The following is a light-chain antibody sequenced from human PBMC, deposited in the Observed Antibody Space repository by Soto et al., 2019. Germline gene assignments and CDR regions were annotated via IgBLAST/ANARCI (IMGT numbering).Light chain of an antibody. CDR3: QHYNSYSEA. V-gene: IGKV1-5*03. CDR2: KAS. CDR1: QTISSW. J-gene: IGKJ1*01. Sequence: DIQMTQSPSTLSGSVGDRVTMTCRASQTISSWLAWYQQKPGKAPKLLIYKASTLKSGVPSRFSGSGSGTEFTLTISSLQPDDFATYYCQHYNSYSEAFGQGTKVELE.